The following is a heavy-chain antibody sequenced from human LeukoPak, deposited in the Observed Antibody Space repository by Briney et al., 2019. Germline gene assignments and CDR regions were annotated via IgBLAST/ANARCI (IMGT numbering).Heavy chain of an antibody. Sequence: PSGTLSLTCAVSGGSISSSNWWSWVRQPPGKGLEWIGEIYHSGSTNYNPSLKSRVTISVDKSKNQFSPKLSSVTAADTAVYYCASDILTGYSYYYYYGMDVWGKGTTVTVSS. CDR1: GGSISSSNW. CDR3: ASDILTGYSYYYYYGMDV. J-gene: IGHJ6*04. D-gene: IGHD3-9*01. CDR2: IYHSGST. V-gene: IGHV4-4*02.